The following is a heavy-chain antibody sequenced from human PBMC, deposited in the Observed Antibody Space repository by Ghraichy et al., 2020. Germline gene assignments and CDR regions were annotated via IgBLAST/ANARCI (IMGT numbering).Heavy chain of an antibody. CDR2: IYTSGST. CDR3: ARDLYDYGDYLAYGMDV. J-gene: IGHJ6*02. V-gene: IGHV4-4*07. CDR1: GGSISSYY. Sequence: SETLSLTCIVSGGSISSYYWSWIRQPAGKGLEWIGRIYTSGSTNYNPSLKSRVTMSVDTSKNQFSLKLSSVTAADTAVYYCARDLYDYGDYLAYGMDVWGQGTTVTVSS. D-gene: IGHD4-17*01.